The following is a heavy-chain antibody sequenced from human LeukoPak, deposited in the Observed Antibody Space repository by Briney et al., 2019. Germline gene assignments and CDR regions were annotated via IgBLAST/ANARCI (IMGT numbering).Heavy chain of an antibody. V-gene: IGHV3-7*01. CDR3: ARDLRYGGTDY. CDR2: IKQDGSEK. CDR1: GFTFSSYG. D-gene: IGHD4-23*01. J-gene: IGHJ4*02. Sequence: PGRSLRLSCAASGFTFSSYGMHWVRQAPGKGLEWVANIKQDGSEKYYVDSVKGRFTISRDNAKNSLYLQMNSLRAEDTAVYYCARDLRYGGTDYWGQGTLVTVSS.